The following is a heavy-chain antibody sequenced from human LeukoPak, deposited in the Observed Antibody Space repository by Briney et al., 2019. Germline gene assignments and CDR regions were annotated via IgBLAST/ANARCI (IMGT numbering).Heavy chain of an antibody. CDR1: GFTFSSYA. CDR3: ARARKVRYATPYYFDY. CDR2: ISYDGSNK. Sequence: GGSLRLSCAASGFTFSSYAMHWVRQAPGKGLEWVAVISYDGSNKYYADSVKSRFTISRDNSKNTLYLQMNSLRAEDTAVYYCARARKVRYATPYYFDYWGQGTLVTVSS. D-gene: IGHD1-14*01. J-gene: IGHJ4*02. V-gene: IGHV3-30-3*01.